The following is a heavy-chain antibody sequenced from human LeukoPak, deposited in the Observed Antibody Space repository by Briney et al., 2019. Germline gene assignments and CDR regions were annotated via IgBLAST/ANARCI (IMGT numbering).Heavy chain of an antibody. V-gene: IGHV3-66*01. CDR1: GFTVSTNY. CDR2: IYSGGTT. Sequence: PGGSLRLSCAASGFTVSTNYMSWVRQAPGKGLEWVSVIYSGGTTYYADSVKGRFTISRDNSKNTLYLQMNSLRAEDTAVYYCARKLYSRDDYWGQGTLVTVSS. D-gene: IGHD5-18*01. J-gene: IGHJ4*02. CDR3: ARKLYSRDDY.